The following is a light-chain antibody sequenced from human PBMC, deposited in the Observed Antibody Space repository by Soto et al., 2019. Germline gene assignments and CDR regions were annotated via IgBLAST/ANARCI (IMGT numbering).Light chain of an antibody. CDR2: GAS. CDR1: QSLNRD. Sequence: IVMTQSPATLSMSPGERATLSCRASQSLNRDLAWYQQKPGQSPRLLIFGASIRATGIPARFSGSGSGTEFTLTIGSLQSEDCALYYCQPYNNWPGTFGQGTKLEI. J-gene: IGKJ1*01. V-gene: IGKV3-15*01. CDR3: QPYNNWPGT.